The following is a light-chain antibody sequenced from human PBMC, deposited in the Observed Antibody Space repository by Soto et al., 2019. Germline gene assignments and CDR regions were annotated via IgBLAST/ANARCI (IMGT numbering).Light chain of an antibody. CDR1: SSDVGSYNL. J-gene: IGLJ2*01. CDR3: CSYAGSSTSLVV. V-gene: IGLV2-23*02. CDR2: EVS. Sequence: QSALTQTASVSGSPGQSITISCTGTSSDVGSYNLVSWYQQHPGKAPKLMIYEVSKRPSGVSNRFSGSKSGNTASLTISGLQAEAEADYYCCSYAGSSTSLVVFGGGTKLTVL.